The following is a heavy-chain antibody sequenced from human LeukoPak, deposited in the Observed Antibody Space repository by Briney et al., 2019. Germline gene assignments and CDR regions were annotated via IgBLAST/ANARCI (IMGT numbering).Heavy chain of an antibody. CDR2: INPNSGGT. CDR3: ARGGGGSYHYYYYYYGMDV. J-gene: IGHJ6*02. V-gene: IGHV1-2*02. CDR1: GYTFTGYY. D-gene: IGHD1-26*01. Sequence: ALVKVSCKASGYTFTGYYTHWVRQAPGQGLEWMGWINPNSGGTNYAQKFQGRVTMTRDTSISTAYMELSRLRSDDTAVYYCARGGGGSYHYYYYYYGMDVWGQGTTVTVSS.